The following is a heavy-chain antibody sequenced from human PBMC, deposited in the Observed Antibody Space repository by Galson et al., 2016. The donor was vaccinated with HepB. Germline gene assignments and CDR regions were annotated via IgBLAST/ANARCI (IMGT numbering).Heavy chain of an antibody. CDR3: ARDLGGGLLDY. CDR1: GGSFSGYY. V-gene: IGHV4-34*01. CDR2: INHSGST. Sequence: LSLTCAVYGGSFSGYYWSWIRQPPGKGLEWIGEINHSGSTNYNPSLKSRVTISVDTSKNQFSLKLSSVTAADTAVYYCARDLGGGLLDYWGQGTLVTVSS. D-gene: IGHD3-16*01. J-gene: IGHJ4*02.